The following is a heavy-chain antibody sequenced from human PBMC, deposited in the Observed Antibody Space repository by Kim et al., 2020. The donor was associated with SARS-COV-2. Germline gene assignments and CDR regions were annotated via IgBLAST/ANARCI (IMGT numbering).Heavy chain of an antibody. Sequence: GSVKAAFPISSDNSKNTLYLQMNGLRAEDTAVYYCSVGLPYSSGWYNDYWGQGTLVTVSS. V-gene: IGHV3-66*01. D-gene: IGHD6-19*01. J-gene: IGHJ4*02. CDR3: SVGLPYSSGWYNDY.